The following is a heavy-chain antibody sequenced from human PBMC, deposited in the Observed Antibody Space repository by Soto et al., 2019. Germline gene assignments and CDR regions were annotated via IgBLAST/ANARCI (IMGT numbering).Heavy chain of an antibody. V-gene: IGHV1-18*01. Sequence: GASVKVSCKASGYTFTSYGISWVRQAPGQGLECMGWISAYNGNTNYAQKLQGRVTMTTDTSTSTAYMELRSLRSDDTAVYYCARDATIFGVVITPDYWGQGTLVTVSS. CDR1: GYTFTSYG. CDR2: ISAYNGNT. D-gene: IGHD3-3*01. CDR3: ARDATIFGVVITPDY. J-gene: IGHJ4*02.